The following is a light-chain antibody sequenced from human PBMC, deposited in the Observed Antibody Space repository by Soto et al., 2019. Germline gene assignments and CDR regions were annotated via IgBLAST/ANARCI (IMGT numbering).Light chain of an antibody. V-gene: IGKV3-15*01. Sequence: EVVMTQSPATLSVSPGERATLSCRAGESISNNLAWHQQKPGQAPRLLIYGAATRAAGIPARFSGRGSGTEFTLTISSLQSEDFGVYYCQQYNNWPGTFGQGTKVDI. CDR2: GAA. CDR3: QQYNNWPGT. J-gene: IGKJ1*01. CDR1: ESISNN.